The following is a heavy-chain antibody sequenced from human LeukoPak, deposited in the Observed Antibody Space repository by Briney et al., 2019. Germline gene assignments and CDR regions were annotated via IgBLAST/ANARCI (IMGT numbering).Heavy chain of an antibody. Sequence: ASVKVSCKAPGYTFTGYYMHWVRQAPGQGLEWMGWINPNSGGTNYAQKFQGRVTMTRDTSISTAYMELSRLRSDDTAVYYCARECSGGSCYGFDPWGQGTLVTVSS. V-gene: IGHV1-2*02. CDR2: INPNSGGT. CDR1: GYTFTGYY. CDR3: ARECSGGSCYGFDP. J-gene: IGHJ5*02. D-gene: IGHD2-15*01.